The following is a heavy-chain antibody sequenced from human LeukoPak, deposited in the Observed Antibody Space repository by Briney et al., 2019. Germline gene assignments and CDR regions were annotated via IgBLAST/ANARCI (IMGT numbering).Heavy chain of an antibody. J-gene: IGHJ4*02. Sequence: GGSLRLSCAAAGFTFSSYGMHWVRQAPCKGLEWVAVIWYDGSNKYYADSVKGRFTISRDNSKNTLYLQMNSLRAEDTAVYYCAKGIAAAGTGYNYWGQGTLVTVSS. CDR1: GFTFSSYG. D-gene: IGHD6-13*01. V-gene: IGHV3-33*06. CDR3: AKGIAAAGTGYNY. CDR2: IWYDGSNK.